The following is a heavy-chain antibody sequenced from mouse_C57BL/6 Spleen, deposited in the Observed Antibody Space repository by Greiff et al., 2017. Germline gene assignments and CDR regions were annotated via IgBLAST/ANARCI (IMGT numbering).Heavy chain of an antibody. Sequence: VQLQQSGPELVKPGASVKIPCKASGYTFTDYNMDWVKQSHGKSLEWIGDINPNNGGTIYNQKFKGKATLTVDKSSSTAYMELRSLTSEDTAVXYCARRDYYGSSYLDYWGQGTTLTVSS. J-gene: IGHJ2*01. CDR3: ARRDYYGSSYLDY. D-gene: IGHD1-1*01. CDR2: INPNNGGT. V-gene: IGHV1-18*01. CDR1: GYTFTDYN.